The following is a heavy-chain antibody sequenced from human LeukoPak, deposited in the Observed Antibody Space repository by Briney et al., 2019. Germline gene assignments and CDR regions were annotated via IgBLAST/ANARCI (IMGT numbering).Heavy chain of an antibody. Sequence: PSETLSLTRAVSGGSISSYYWSWIRQPAGKGLEWIGRIYTSGSTNYTPSLKSRVTISVDKCKNQFSLNLSSVTAADTAVYYCARVGDGYNYDYWGQGTLVTVSS. J-gene: IGHJ4*02. D-gene: IGHD5-24*01. V-gene: IGHV4-4*07. CDR2: IYTSGST. CDR3: ARVGDGYNYDY. CDR1: GGSISSYY.